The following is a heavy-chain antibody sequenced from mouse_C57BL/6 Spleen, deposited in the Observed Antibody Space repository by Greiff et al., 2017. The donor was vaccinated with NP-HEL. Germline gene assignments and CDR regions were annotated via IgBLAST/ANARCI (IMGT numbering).Heavy chain of an antibody. D-gene: IGHD3-2*02. CDR1: GYTFTSYW. CDR2: IYPSDSET. CDR3: ARGGDSSGYNY. J-gene: IGHJ2*01. Sequence: VQLQQPGAELVRPGSSVKLSCKASGYTFTSYWMDWVKQRPGQGLEWIGNIYPSDSETHYNQKFKDKATLTVDKSSSTAYMQLSSLTSEDSAVYYCARGGDSSGYNYWGQGTTLTVSS. V-gene: IGHV1-61*01.